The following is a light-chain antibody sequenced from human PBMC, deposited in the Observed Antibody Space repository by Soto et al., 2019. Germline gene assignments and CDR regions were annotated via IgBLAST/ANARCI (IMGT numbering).Light chain of an antibody. V-gene: IGKV3-15*01. CDR2: GAS. J-gene: IGKJ2*01. CDR1: QSVGSN. Sequence: EIVMTQSPATLSVSPGERATLSCRASQSVGSNLAWYQQKPGQAPRLLIYGASTRATGIPARFSGSGSGTEFTLTISSLQSEDFAVYYWQQYNNWPPYTFGQGTKLEIK. CDR3: QQYNNWPPYT.